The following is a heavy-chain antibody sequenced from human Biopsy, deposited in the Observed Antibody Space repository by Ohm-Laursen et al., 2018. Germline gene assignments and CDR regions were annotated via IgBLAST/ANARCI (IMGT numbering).Heavy chain of an antibody. CDR1: GDSITTYY. D-gene: IGHD3-3*01. CDR3: ARLFRLDDYWNDDPPDGFDV. V-gene: IGHV4-59*01. Sequence: GTLSLTCTVSGDSITTYYWNWIRQPPGKGLEWIGYISDTGTTNYNPSLRGRVAMSVDTSKNQFSLQLTSVTAADTAMFFCARLFRLDDYWNDDPPDGFDVWGQGTMVTVSS. J-gene: IGHJ3*01. CDR2: ISDTGTT.